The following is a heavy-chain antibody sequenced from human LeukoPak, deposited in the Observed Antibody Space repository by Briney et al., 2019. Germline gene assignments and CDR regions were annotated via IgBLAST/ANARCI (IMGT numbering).Heavy chain of an antibody. V-gene: IGHV4-59*01. Sequence: SETLSLTCAVYGGSFSGYYWSWIRQPPGKGLEWIGYIYYSGSTNYNPSLKSRVTISVDTSKNQFSLKLSSVTAADTAVYYCATSYGNAVDAFDIWGQGTMVTVSS. D-gene: IGHD1-1*01. CDR2: IYYSGST. CDR3: ATSYGNAVDAFDI. J-gene: IGHJ3*02. CDR1: GGSFSGYY.